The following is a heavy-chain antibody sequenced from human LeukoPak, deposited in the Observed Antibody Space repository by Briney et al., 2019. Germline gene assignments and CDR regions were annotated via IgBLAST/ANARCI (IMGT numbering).Heavy chain of an antibody. CDR1: GFSSSTYE. J-gene: IGHJ3*02. V-gene: IGHV3-48*03. CDR2: ISSGGGTI. CDR3: AKEFIPESSGYDAFHI. Sequence: GGSLRLSXAASGFSSSTYEMDWLRQAPGKGLEWVAYISSGGGTIYYADSVRGRFTISRDNAKNSLYLQMNSLRAEDTAVYYCAKEFIPESSGYDAFHIWGPGTMVTVSS. D-gene: IGHD3-22*01.